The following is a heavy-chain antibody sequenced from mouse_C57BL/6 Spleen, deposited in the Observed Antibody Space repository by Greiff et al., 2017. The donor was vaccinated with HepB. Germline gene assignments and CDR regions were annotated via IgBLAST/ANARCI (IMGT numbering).Heavy chain of an antibody. J-gene: IGHJ1*03. CDR2: IDPNSGGT. CDR3: ARHDYDGWYFEV. D-gene: IGHD2-4*01. CDR1: GYTFTSYW. V-gene: IGHV1-72*01. Sequence: QVQLLQPGAELVKPGASVKLSCTASGYTFTSYWMPWVKQRPGRGLEWIGRIDPNSGGTKYNEKFKSKSTLTVDNPSSTDYMQLSSLTSEDPAVYYCARHDYDGWYFEVWGTGTTVTVSS.